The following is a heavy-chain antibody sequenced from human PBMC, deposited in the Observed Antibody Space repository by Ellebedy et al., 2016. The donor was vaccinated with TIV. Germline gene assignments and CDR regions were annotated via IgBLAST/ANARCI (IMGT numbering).Heavy chain of an antibody. CDR1: GFTFNKYV. CDR3: AKGPALLFDYWSGLFV. Sequence: GGSLRLSXVASGFTFNKYVMSWVRQAPGKGLEWVSAISVTNGHTFYGDSVKGRFTISTDISENTVHLQLSNLRADDTAVYYCAKGPALLFDYWSGLFVWGQGTLVTVAS. J-gene: IGHJ4*02. CDR2: ISVTNGHT. V-gene: IGHV3-23*01. D-gene: IGHD3-3*01.